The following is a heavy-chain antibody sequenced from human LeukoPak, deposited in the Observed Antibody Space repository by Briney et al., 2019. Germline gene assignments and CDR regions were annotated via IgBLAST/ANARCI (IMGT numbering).Heavy chain of an antibody. CDR3: ASEHTYYYGSGSSLDY. J-gene: IGHJ4*02. V-gene: IGHV3-7*01. CDR2: IKQDGSEK. CDR1: GFTLSNYW. Sequence: GGSLRLSCEVSGFTLSNYWMSWVRQAPGKGLEGVANIKQDGSEKDYVDSVKGRFTISRDNTNNLLFLQMDTLRVEDTAVYYCASEHTYYYGSGSSLDYWGQGTLVTVSS. D-gene: IGHD3-10*01.